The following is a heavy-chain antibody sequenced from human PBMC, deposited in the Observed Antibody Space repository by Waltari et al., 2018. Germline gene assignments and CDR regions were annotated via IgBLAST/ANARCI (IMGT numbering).Heavy chain of an antibody. CDR3: ARETVAGTGWFDP. CDR1: GFTFSHYS. V-gene: IGHV3-21*01. D-gene: IGHD6-19*01. CDR2: ITSGSSYT. Sequence: EVQLVESGGGLVHPGGSLRLSCAASGFTFSHYSFNWVRQAPGKGLEGVSCITSGSSYTYYADSVKGRFTISRDNAKNALFLHMNSLRAEDTAVYYCARETVAGTGWFDPWGQGTLVTVSS. J-gene: IGHJ5*02.